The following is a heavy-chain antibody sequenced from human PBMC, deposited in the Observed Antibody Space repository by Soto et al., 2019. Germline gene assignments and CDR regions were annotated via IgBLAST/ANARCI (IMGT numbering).Heavy chain of an antibody. J-gene: IGHJ4*02. D-gene: IGHD2-15*01. CDR3: ARDRGGALDS. Sequence: LRLSCVVSGFTFNTFAMTWVRQAPGKGLEWVSALSGSGSLSYYADSVKGRFTISRDNSKNTLYLQMNNLRVDETAVYFCARDRGGALDSWGQGTLVTVS. CDR2: LSGSGSLS. V-gene: IGHV3-23*01. CDR1: GFTFNTFA.